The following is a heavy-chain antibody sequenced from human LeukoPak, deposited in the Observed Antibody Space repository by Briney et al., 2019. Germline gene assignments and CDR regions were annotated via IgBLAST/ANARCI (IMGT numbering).Heavy chain of an antibody. J-gene: IGHJ5*02. D-gene: IGHD3-10*01. CDR3: ARDRGFGEFTNWFDP. CDR2: IYTSGST. V-gene: IGHV4-4*07. CDR1: GGSISSYY. Sequence: SETLSLTCTVSGGSISSYYWSWIRQPAGKGLEWIGRIYTSGSTNYNPSLKSRVTMSVDTSKNQFSLKLSSVTAADTAVYYCARDRGFGEFTNWFDPWGQGTLVTVSS.